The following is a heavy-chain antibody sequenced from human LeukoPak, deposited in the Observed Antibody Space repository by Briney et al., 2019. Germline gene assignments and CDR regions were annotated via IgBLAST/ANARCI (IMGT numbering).Heavy chain of an antibody. CDR3: ARAAESYEDY. D-gene: IGHD5-18*01. CDR1: GGSFSGYY. CDR2: INHSGST. V-gene: IGHV4-34*01. J-gene: IGHJ4*02. Sequence: SETLSLTCAVYGGSFSGYYWSWIRQPPGKGLEWIGEINHSGSTNYNPSLKSRVTISVDTSKNQFSLKLSSVTAADTAVYYCARAAESYEDYWGQGTLVTVSS.